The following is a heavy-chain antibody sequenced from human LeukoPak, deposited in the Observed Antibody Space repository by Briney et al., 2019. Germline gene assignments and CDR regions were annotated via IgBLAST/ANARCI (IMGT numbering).Heavy chain of an antibody. CDR1: GFTFSSYA. V-gene: IGHV3-30-3*01. Sequence: GGSLRLSCAASGFTFSSYAMHWVRQAPGKGLEWVAVISYDGSNKYYADSVKGRFTISKDNSKNTLYLQMNSLRAEDTAVYYCAREKRMTTVTKVYYGMDVWGQGTTVTVSS. CDR2: ISYDGSNK. J-gene: IGHJ6*02. CDR3: AREKRMTTVTKVYYGMDV. D-gene: IGHD4-17*01.